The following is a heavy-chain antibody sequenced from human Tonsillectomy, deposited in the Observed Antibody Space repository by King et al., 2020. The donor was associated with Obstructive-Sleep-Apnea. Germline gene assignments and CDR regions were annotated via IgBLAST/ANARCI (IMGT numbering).Heavy chain of an antibody. CDR2: IYSGGST. V-gene: IGHV3-66*01. D-gene: IGHD1-1*01. CDR1: GFTVSSNY. J-gene: IGHJ3*02. CDR3: ARGGRMGTDAFDI. Sequence: VQLVESGGGLVQPGGSLRLSRAASGFTVSSNYMSWVRQAPGKGLEWVSVIYSGGSTYYADSVKGRFTISRDNSKNTLYLQMNSLRAEDTAVYYCARGGRMGTDAFDIWGQGTMVTVSS.